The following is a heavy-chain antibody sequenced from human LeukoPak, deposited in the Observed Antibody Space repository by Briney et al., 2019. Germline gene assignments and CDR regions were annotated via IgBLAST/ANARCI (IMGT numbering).Heavy chain of an antibody. D-gene: IGHD3-3*01. J-gene: IGHJ4*02. CDR3: ARGMSTYYDFWSGYVADY. CDR2: IWYDGSNK. Sequence: GRSLRLSCAASGFTFSSYGMHWVRQAPGKGLEWVAVIWYDGSNKYYADSVKGRFTISRDNSKNTLYLQMNSLRAEDTAVYYCARGMSTYYDFWSGYVADYWGQGALVTVSS. V-gene: IGHV3-33*01. CDR1: GFTFSSYG.